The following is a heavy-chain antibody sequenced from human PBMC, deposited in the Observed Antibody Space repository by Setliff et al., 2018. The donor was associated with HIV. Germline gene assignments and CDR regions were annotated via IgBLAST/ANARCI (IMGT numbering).Heavy chain of an antibody. J-gene: IGHJ4*02. D-gene: IGHD3-22*01. V-gene: IGHV4-4*07. CDR3: ARDRLTYYFDY. CDR2: FYTSGST. Sequence: PSETLSLTCTVSGGSINTYYWSWIRQPAGKGLERIGRFYTSGSTNYNPSLKSRVTMSVDTSKNQFSLKLSSVTAADTAVYYCARDRLTYYFDYWGQGILVTVSS. CDR1: GGSINTYY.